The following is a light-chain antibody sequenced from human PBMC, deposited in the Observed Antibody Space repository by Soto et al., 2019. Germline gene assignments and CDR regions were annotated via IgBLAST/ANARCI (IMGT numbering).Light chain of an antibody. J-gene: IGLJ1*01. CDR3: SSYTSNSTRV. CDR1: SNDVGGYHY. V-gene: IGLV2-14*01. CDR2: EVS. Sequence: QSVLTQPASVFGSPGQSITISCTGTSNDVGGYHYVSWYQQYPGKAPKLMIYEVSNRPSGVSNRFSGSKSGKTASLTISGLQAEDEADYYCSSYTSNSTRVFGTGTKVTVL.